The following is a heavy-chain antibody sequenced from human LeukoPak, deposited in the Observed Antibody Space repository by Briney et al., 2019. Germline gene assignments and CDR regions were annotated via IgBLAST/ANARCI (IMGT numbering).Heavy chain of an antibody. D-gene: IGHD1-1*01. CDR1: GLTFSSFG. V-gene: IGHV3-48*02. CDR3: ARSGKTGTTTHYYAMDV. J-gene: IGHJ6*02. CDR2: IGTTSSTI. Sequence: GGSLRLSCAASGLTFSSFGINWVRQAPGKGLEWLSYIGTTSSTIYYADSVRGRFTISRDNAKNSLFLQMDSLRDEDTAVYYCARSGKTGTTTHYYAMDVWGQGTAVTVSS.